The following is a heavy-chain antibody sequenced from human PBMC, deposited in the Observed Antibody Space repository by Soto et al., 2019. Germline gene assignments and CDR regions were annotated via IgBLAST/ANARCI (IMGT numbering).Heavy chain of an antibody. CDR3: ARGPAGNYYYGMDV. J-gene: IGHJ6*02. CDR1: GGSFSGYY. V-gene: IGHV4-34*01. CDR2: INHSGST. Sequence: SETLSLTCAVYGGSFSGYYWSWIRQPPGKGLEWIGEINHSGSTNYNPSLKSRVTISVDTSKNQFSLQLSSVTAADTAVYYCARGPAGNYYYGMDVWGQGTTVTV.